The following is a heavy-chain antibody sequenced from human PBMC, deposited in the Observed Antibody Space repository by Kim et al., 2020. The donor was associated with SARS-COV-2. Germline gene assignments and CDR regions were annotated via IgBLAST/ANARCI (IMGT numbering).Heavy chain of an antibody. CDR1: GFPFSSWA. CDR3: GHILKLAY. D-gene: IGHD2-21*01. V-gene: IGHV3-23*01. Sequence: GGSLRLSCATSGFPFSSWAMTWVRRAPGKGLEWVSGISGGGDRTDDADSVKGRFTITRDNPKNTLYLQMNSMRVEDTAVNDCGHILKLAYWGQGSKVT. CDR2: ISGGGDRT. J-gene: IGHJ4*02.